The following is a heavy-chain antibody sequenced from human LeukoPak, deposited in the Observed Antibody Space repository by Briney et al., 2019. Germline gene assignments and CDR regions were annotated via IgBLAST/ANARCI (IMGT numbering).Heavy chain of an antibody. CDR3: VKGTPLGY. J-gene: IGHJ4*02. CDR1: GFTFEVYA. D-gene: IGHD3-16*01. CDR2: ISWTGDSI. V-gene: IGHV3-9*01. Sequence: GGSLRLSCAASGFTFEVYAMHGVRQTTGKGGVWVSNISWTGDSIDSADSEKARFTTPRDNAKTSMYLQMNSLRPEDTALYYCVKGTPLGYWGQGTLVTVSS.